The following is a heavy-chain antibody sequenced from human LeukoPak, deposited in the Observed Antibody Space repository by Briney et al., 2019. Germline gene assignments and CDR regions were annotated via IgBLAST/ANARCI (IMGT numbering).Heavy chain of an antibody. D-gene: IGHD3-22*01. CDR2: ISYDGSNK. J-gene: IGHJ4*02. CDR1: GFTFSSYG. Sequence: PGGSLRLSCAASGFTFSSYGMHWVRQAPGKGLEWVAVISYDGSNKYYADSVKGRFTISRDNSENTLYLQMNSLRAEDTAVYYCAKDSERTLVDSSGYADYWGQGTLVTVSS. CDR3: AKDSERTLVDSSGYADY. V-gene: IGHV3-30*18.